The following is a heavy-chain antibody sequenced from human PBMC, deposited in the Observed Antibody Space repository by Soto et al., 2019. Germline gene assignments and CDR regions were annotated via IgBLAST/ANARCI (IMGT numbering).Heavy chain of an antibody. CDR3: ARAPYTRYYYYYGMDV. J-gene: IGHJ6*02. D-gene: IGHD1-20*01. V-gene: IGHV4-34*01. CDR2: INHSGST. Sequence: SETLSLTCAVYGGSFSVYYWSWIRHPPGKGLEWIGEINHSGSTNYNPSLKSRVTISVDTSKNQFSLKLSSVTAADTAVYYCARAPYTRYYYYYGMDVWGQGTTVTVSS. CDR1: GGSFSVYY.